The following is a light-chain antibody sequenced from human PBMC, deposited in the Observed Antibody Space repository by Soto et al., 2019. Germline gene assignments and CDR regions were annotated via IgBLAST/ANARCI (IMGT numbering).Light chain of an antibody. CDR2: KAS. Sequence: DIQMTQSPSTLSASVGDRVTITCRASQSIINWLGWYQQKPGKAPKLLIYKASSLESGVPSRFSGSGSGTDFTLTITRLQPDDFATYYCQHYNSFPWTFGQGTKVEIK. V-gene: IGKV1-5*03. J-gene: IGKJ1*01. CDR1: QSIINW. CDR3: QHYNSFPWT.